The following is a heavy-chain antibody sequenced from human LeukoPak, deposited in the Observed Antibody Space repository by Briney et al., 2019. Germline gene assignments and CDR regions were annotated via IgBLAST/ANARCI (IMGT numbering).Heavy chain of an antibody. V-gene: IGHV3-23*01. CDR2: ISGSGGST. CDR3: ASDSGSYYRGY. CDR1: RFTFSSYA. J-gene: IGHJ4*02. Sequence: PGGSLRLSCAASRFTFSSYAMSWVRQAPGKGLEWVSAISGSGGSTYYADSVKGRLTISRDNSKNTLYLQMNSLRAEDTAVYYCASDSGSYYRGYWGQGTLVTVSS. D-gene: IGHD3-10*01.